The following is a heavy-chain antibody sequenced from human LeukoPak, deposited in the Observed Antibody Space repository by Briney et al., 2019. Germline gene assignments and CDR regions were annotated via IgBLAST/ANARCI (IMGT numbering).Heavy chain of an antibody. CDR2: IIPIFGTA. V-gene: IGHV1-69*13. J-gene: IGHJ6*04. Sequence: SVKVSCKASGGTFSSYAISWVRQAPGQGLEWMGGIIPIFGTANYAQKFQGGVTITADESTSTAYMELSSLRSEDTAVYYCAYGDPFHYYGMDVWGKGTTVTVSS. D-gene: IGHD4-17*01. CDR3: AYGDPFHYYGMDV. CDR1: GGTFSSYA.